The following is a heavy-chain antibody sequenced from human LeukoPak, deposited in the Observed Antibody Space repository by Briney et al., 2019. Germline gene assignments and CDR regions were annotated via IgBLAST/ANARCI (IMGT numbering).Heavy chain of an antibody. V-gene: IGHV5-51*01. D-gene: IGHD3-22*01. J-gene: IGHJ4*02. CDR2: IYPGDSDT. CDR3: ARHSTYYYDSSGYNDY. CDR1: GYRFTSYW. Sequence: GASLKISCKGSGYRFTSYWIGWVRQMPGKGLEWMGIIYPGDSDTRYSPSFQGQVTISADKSISTAYLQWSSLKASDTAMYYCARHSTYYYDSSGYNDYWGQGTLVTVSS.